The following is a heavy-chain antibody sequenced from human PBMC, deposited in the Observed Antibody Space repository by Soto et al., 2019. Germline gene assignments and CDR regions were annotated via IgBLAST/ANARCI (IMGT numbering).Heavy chain of an antibody. Sequence: VQLRESGPGLVKPSETLSLSCTVSGGSISGSYWSWVRQPAGKGLEWIGRIYSSGSSNYNPSLNCRLTMSLVTSKNQFSLKLRSVTAADTAIYYCARLFTVTTDYYFGMDVWGQGTTVTVSS. CDR2: IYSSGSS. CDR3: ARLFTVTTDYYFGMDV. CDR1: GGSISGSY. V-gene: IGHV4-4*07. D-gene: IGHD4-17*01. J-gene: IGHJ6*02.